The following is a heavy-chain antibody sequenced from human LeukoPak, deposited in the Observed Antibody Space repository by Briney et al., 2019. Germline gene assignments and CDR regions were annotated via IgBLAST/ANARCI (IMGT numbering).Heavy chain of an antibody. D-gene: IGHD3-3*01. CDR1: GYTFTSYD. Sequence: GASVKVSCKASGYTFTSYDINWVRQATGQGLEWMGWMNPNSGNTGYAQKFQGRVTMTRNTSISTAYMELSSRRSEDTAVYYCARGDAYYDFWSGYSGNAFDIWGQGTMVTVSS. V-gene: IGHV1-8*02. J-gene: IGHJ3*02. CDR3: ARGDAYYDFWSGYSGNAFDI. CDR2: MNPNSGNT.